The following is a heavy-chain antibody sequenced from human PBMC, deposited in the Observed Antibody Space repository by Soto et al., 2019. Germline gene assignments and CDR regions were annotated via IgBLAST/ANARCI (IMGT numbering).Heavy chain of an antibody. V-gene: IGHV4-31*03. CDR2: IDSSGTT. CDR3: ARSQPRGSDF. CDR1: GGFIRTGAYY. Sequence: QVQLQESGPGVVRPSQTLSLTCTVSGGFIRTGAYYWAWIRQHPGRGLEWLASIDSSGTTFYNSSLGSRMTISVYTSKNQFFLKLTSVTPADTAVYFCARSQPRGSDFWGQGTLITVSS. J-gene: IGHJ4*02. D-gene: IGHD2-21*01.